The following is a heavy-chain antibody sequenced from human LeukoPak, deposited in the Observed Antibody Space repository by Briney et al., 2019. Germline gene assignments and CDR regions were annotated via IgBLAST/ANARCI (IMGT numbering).Heavy chain of an antibody. D-gene: IGHD3-3*01. CDR3: ARDLSLEWYYGMDV. J-gene: IGHJ6*02. V-gene: IGHV4-61*01. Sequence: PSETLSLTCIVSGGSVSSGSYYWSWIRQPPGKGLEWIGYIYYSGSTNYNPSLKSRVTISVDTSKNQFSLRLSSVTAADTAVYYCARDLSLEWYYGMDVWGQGTTVTVSS. CDR2: IYYSGST. CDR1: GGSVSSGSYY.